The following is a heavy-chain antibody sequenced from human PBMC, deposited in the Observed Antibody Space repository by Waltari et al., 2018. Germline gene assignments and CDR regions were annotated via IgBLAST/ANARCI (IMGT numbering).Heavy chain of an antibody. J-gene: IGHJ6*03. CDR2: IKQDGSEK. V-gene: IGHV3-7*01. CDR3: ARWLYCSGGSCYSFGRHYYYMDV. CDR1: GFTFSSYW. Sequence: EVQLVESGGGLVQPEGSLRLSCAASGFTFSSYWMSWVRQAPGKGLEWVANIKQDGSEKYYVDSVKGRFTISRDNAKNSLYLQMNSLRAEDTAVYYCARWLYCSGGSCYSFGRHYYYMDVWGKGTTVTVSS. D-gene: IGHD2-15*01.